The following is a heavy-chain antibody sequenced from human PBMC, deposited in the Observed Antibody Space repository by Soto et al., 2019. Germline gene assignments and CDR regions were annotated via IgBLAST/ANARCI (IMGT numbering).Heavy chain of an antibody. V-gene: IGHV5-51*01. CDR2: IYPGDSDT. J-gene: IGHJ5*02. Sequence: PGESLKISCKGSGYTFSSYWIGWVRQMPGKGLEWLGIIYPGDSDTRYSPSFQGQVTISADKSISTAYLQWSSLKASDTAMYYCARLGIAVAGTFWFDPWGQGTLVTVS. D-gene: IGHD6-19*01. CDR1: GYTFSSYW. CDR3: ARLGIAVAGTFWFDP.